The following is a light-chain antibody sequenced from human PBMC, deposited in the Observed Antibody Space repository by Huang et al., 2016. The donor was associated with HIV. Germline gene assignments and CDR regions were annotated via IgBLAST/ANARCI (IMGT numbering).Light chain of an antibody. CDR2: GAS. Sequence: VMTQSPASLPVSPGDKATLFCRARQNINNNLAWYQKRPCQAPRLLIYGASTRATGVPPRFSGMGSGTNFTLTISSLQAEDFAVYYCQYYGDWPRTFGQGTKVEV. CDR1: QNINNN. V-gene: IGKV3-15*01. CDR3: QYYGDWPRT. J-gene: IGKJ1*01.